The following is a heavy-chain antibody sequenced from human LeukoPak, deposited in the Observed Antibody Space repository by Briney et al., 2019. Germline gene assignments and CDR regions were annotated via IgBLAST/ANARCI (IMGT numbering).Heavy chain of an antibody. CDR2: IYWDDDK. CDR1: GVSLSTRGVG. Sequence: GPTLVEPTQTLTLTCTFSGVSLSTRGVGVGWTRQPPGKALEWLALIYWDDDKRYNPSLKSRLTITKDTSKNQVVLTMTDMDPVGTATDEGALATATGTGFNYRGQGTLGTVSS. CDR3: ALATATGTGFNY. J-gene: IGHJ4*02. D-gene: IGHD6-25*01. V-gene: IGHV2-5*02.